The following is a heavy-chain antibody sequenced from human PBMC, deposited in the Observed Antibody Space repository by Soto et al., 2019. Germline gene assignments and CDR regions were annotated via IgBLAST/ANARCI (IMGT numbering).Heavy chain of an antibody. Sequence: QVRLVQSGAEVKKPGSSVKVSCKASGGTFSSYAISWVRQAPGQGLEWMGGIIPIFGTANYAQKFKGRVTITADESASTAYMGLSSLRSEDTAVYYCAGTGTGPSRGAFDIWGQGTMVTVSS. CDR3: AGTGTGPSRGAFDI. D-gene: IGHD1-1*01. CDR2: IIPIFGTA. CDR1: GGTFSSYA. V-gene: IGHV1-69*01. J-gene: IGHJ3*02.